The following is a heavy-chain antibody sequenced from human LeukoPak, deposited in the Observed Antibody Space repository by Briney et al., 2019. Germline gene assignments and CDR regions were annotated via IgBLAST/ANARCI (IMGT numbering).Heavy chain of an antibody. V-gene: IGHV3-49*04. CDR1: GFTFGDYA. J-gene: IGHJ4*02. D-gene: IGHD3-22*01. CDR2: IRSKAYGGTT. CDR3: TRGPNYYDSSGYYPLIDY. Sequence: GGSLRLFCTASGFTFGDYAMSWVRQPPGKGLECVGFIRSKAYGGTTESAASVKRRFTISRDDSKSIAYLQMNSLKTEDTAVYYCTRGPNYYDSSGYYPLIDYWGQGTLVTVSS.